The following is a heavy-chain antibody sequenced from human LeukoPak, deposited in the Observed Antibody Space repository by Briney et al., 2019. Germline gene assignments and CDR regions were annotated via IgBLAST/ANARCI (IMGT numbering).Heavy chain of an antibody. J-gene: IGHJ5*02. V-gene: IGHV3-48*03. CDR1: GFTFSSYE. CDR3: ARDPPFDP. Sequence: GXSLRLSCAASGFTFSSYEMNWVRQAPGKGLEWVSYISSSGSTIDYADSVKGRFTISRDNAKNSLCLQMNSLRAEDTAVYYCARDPPFDPWGQGTLVTVSS. CDR2: ISSSGSTI.